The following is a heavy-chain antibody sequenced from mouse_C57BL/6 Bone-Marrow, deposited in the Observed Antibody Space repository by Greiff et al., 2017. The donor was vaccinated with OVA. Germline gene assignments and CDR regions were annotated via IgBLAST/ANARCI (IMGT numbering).Heavy chain of an antibody. J-gene: IGHJ1*03. CDR1: GFTFTDYY. D-gene: IGHD2-5*01. CDR3: ARLGRAYSNGYFDV. CDR2: IRNKANGYTT. V-gene: IGHV7-3*01. Sequence: EVMLVESGGGLVQPGGSLSLSCAASGFTFTDYYMSWVRQPPGKALELLGFIRNKANGYTTEYSASVNGRFTISRDNSQSILYLQMNALRAEDSATYYCARLGRAYSNGYFDVWGTGTTVTVSS.